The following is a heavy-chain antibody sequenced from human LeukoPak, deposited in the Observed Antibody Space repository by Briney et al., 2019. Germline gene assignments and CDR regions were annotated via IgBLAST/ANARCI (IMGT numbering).Heavy chain of an antibody. CDR3: AKRMAPGGYSYPFQH. J-gene: IGHJ1*01. CDR1: GFTFSSYA. Sequence: GGSLRLSCAASGFTFSSYAMSWVRQAPGKGLEWVSAISGNGGSTYYADSVKGRFTISRDNSKNTLYLQMNSLRAEDTAVYYCAKRMAPGGYSYPFQHWGQGTLVTVSS. D-gene: IGHD5-18*01. V-gene: IGHV3-23*01. CDR2: ISGNGGST.